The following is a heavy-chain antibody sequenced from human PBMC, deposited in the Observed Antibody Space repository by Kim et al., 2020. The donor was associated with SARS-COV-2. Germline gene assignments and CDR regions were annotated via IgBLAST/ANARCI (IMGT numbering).Heavy chain of an antibody. Sequence: GGSLRLSCAASGLTFGDYAMYWVRQAPGRGLEWVSGISWNSDDIGYADSVKGRFTISRDNGRNSLYLQMNSLRAEDTALYYCAKDRYAGSGSYYPYGMDVWGQGTTVTVSS. CDR2: ISWNSDDI. CDR3: AKDRYAGSGSYYPYGMDV. CDR1: GLTFGDYA. J-gene: IGHJ6*02. D-gene: IGHD3-10*01. V-gene: IGHV3-9*01.